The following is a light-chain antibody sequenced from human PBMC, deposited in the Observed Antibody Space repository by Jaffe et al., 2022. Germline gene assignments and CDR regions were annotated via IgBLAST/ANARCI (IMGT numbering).Light chain of an antibody. J-gene: IGLJ3*02. CDR3: QVCDSRRDHVV. Sequence: SYMVTQPPSVSVAPGQTATITCGTDNIGGKSVHWYQQKAGQAPLLVVYDDTDRPSGIPDRFSGSNSGNTAALTISRVEAEDEADYYCQVCDSRRDHVVFGGGTKLTVL. CDR1: NIGGKS. V-gene: IGLV3-21*02. CDR2: DDT.